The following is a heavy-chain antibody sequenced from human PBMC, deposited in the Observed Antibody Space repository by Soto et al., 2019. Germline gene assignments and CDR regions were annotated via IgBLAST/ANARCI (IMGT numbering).Heavy chain of an antibody. CDR2: ISAYNGNT. CDR3: ARDSPYYGSGSDAFDI. V-gene: IGHV1-18*01. D-gene: IGHD3-10*01. Sequence: ASVKVSCKASGYTFTSYGISWVRQAPGQGLEWMGWISAYNGNTKYSQKFQGRVTITRDTSASIAYMELSSLRSEDTAVYYCARDSPYYGSGSDAFDIWGQGTMVTVSS. J-gene: IGHJ3*02. CDR1: GYTFTSYG.